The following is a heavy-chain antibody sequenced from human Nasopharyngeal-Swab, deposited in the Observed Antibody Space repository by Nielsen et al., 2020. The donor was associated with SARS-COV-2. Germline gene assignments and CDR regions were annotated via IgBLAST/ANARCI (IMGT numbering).Heavy chain of an antibody. CDR3: AKDHGSGEYYRLRYYYYGVDV. J-gene: IGHJ6*02. Sequence: GESLKISCAASGFTFSSYGIHWVRQAPGKGLEWLAVISFDGNSKFYSESVRGRFTISRDNSKNTLDLQMNSLRREDTGVYYCAKDHGSGEYYRLRYYYYGVDVWGPGTTVTVSS. CDR1: GFTFSSYG. D-gene: IGHD3-10*01. CDR2: ISFDGNSK. V-gene: IGHV3-30*18.